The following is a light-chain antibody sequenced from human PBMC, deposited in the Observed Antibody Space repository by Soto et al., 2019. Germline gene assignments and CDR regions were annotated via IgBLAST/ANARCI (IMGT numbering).Light chain of an antibody. V-gene: IGLV2-14*01. J-gene: IGLJ2*01. Sequence: QSVLTQPASVSGSPGQSITISCIGTNSDIGSYDHVSWYQQHAGKAPKVMIYEVTNRPSGVPNRFSGSKSGNTASLTISGLQAEDEGDYYRSSYTISYTVIFGGGTKVTVL. CDR3: SSYTISYTVI. CDR1: NSDIGSYDH. CDR2: EVT.